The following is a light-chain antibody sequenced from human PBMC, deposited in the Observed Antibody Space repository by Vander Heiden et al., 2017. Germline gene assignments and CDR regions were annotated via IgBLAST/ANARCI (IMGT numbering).Light chain of an antibody. J-gene: IGLJ3*02. V-gene: IGLV1-51*01. CDR3: GTRDSSLSAVM. CDR1: KSNIGINY. CDR2: DND. Sequence: QSVLPQPPSVSAAPGQKVIISCSGSKSNIGINYVSWYQQLPGSAPKLLIYDNDKRPSGIPDRFSGSKSGTSATLGVTGLQTGDEAVYYCGTRDSSLSAVMFGGGTKLTVL.